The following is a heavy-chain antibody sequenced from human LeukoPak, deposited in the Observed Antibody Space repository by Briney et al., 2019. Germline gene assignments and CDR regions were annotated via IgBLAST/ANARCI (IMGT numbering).Heavy chain of an antibody. CDR1: GFSFTTYG. J-gene: IGHJ5*02. V-gene: IGHV3-30*02. Sequence: QSGGSLRLSCAASGFSFTTYGMHWVRQAPGKGLEWVASLQNDGNEEHYAESLKGRLTISRDRSKNTLYLQMNSLRAEDTALYYCAKRGPPEGSPGNWFDPWGQGTFVTVSS. CDR2: LQNDGNEE. D-gene: IGHD1-14*01. CDR3: AKRGPPEGSPGNWFDP.